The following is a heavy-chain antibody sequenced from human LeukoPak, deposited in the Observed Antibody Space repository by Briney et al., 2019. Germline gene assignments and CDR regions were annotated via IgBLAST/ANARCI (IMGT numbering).Heavy chain of an antibody. J-gene: IGHJ4*02. V-gene: IGHV3-23*01. D-gene: IGHD3-22*01. Sequence: PGGSLRLSCAASGFTFSSYAMIWVRQAPGKGLEWVSSIGRSGESTYYADSVKGRFTISRDNSKNTLFLQMNSLRAEDTAVYYCARFDYDSGYYFDYWGQGTLVTVSS. CDR3: ARFDYDSGYYFDY. CDR2: IGRSGEST. CDR1: GFTFSSYA.